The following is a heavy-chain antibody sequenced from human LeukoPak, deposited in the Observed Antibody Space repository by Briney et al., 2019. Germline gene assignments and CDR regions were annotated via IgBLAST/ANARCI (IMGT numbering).Heavy chain of an antibody. Sequence: GGSLRLSCAASGFTFSSYAMSWVCQAPGKGLEWVSAISGSGGSTYYADSVKGRFTISRDNSKNTLYLQMNSLRAEDTAVYYCAKEYYYDSSGYFIPAGNWFDPWGQGTLVTVSS. V-gene: IGHV3-23*01. CDR1: GFTFSSYA. CDR2: ISGSGGST. J-gene: IGHJ5*02. D-gene: IGHD3-22*01. CDR3: AKEYYYDSSGYFIPAGNWFDP.